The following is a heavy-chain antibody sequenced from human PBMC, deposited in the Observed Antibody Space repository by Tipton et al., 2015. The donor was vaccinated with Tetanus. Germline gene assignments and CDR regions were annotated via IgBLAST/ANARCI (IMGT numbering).Heavy chain of an antibody. CDR1: GGSIRGGTFY. Sequence: TLSLTCTVSGGSIRGGTFYWGWIRQPPGKGLEWIGSIYESGDTYYIPSLKSRVTISVDTSKNQFSLNLTSMAAADTGVYYCARHQSGSLTPFDCWGQGNLVTVPS. V-gene: IGHV4-39*01. J-gene: IGHJ4*02. D-gene: IGHD3-3*01. CDR2: IYESGDT. CDR3: ARHQSGSLTPFDC.